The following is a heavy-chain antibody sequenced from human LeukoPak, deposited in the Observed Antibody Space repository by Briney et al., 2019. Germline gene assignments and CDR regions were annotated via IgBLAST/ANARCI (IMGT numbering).Heavy chain of an antibody. D-gene: IGHD1-26*01. CDR2: ISSGGSPI. CDR1: GFTFSSYN. Sequence: GGSLRLSCAASGFTFSSYNMNWVRQAPGKGLEWVSYISSGGSPIFYANSVKGRFTISRDNAKNSLYLQMNSLRDEDTAVYYCARGGTYCPDYWGQGTLVTVSS. V-gene: IGHV3-48*02. CDR3: ARGGTYCPDY. J-gene: IGHJ4*02.